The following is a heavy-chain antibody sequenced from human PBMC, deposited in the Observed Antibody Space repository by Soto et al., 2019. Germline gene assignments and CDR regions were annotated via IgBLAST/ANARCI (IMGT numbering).Heavy chain of an antibody. V-gene: IGHV3-30*02. CDR2: MSYDGSDT. D-gene: IGHD3-10*02. Sequence: XVSLKLSCVGSGFIFSNNGMHWVRQTPGKGLEWVAFMSYDGSDTFYADSVKGRFTISRDNSKNTLFLHMSNLRAEDTAMYYCTIVRVADSALDHWGQGTLVTVSS. CDR3: TIVRVADSALDH. J-gene: IGHJ4*02. CDR1: GFIFSNNG.